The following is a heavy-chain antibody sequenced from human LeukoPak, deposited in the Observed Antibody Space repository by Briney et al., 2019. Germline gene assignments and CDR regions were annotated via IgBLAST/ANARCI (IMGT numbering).Heavy chain of an antibody. CDR3: AKNRGHCVDGVCHNYYYMDV. D-gene: IGHD2-8*02. V-gene: IGHV3-23*01. J-gene: IGHJ6*03. CDR1: EFTFSSYA. Sequence: GRSLRLSCAASEFTFSSYAMHWVRQAPGKGLEWVSTVSGSAGRTDYADSVKGRFTISRDNLKNTLYLQMNGLRAEDTAVYYCAKNRGHCVDGVCHNYYYMDVWGKGTTVTVSS. CDR2: VSGSAGRT.